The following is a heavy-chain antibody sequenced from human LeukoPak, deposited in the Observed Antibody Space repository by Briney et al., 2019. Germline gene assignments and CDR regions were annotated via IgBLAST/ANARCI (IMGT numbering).Heavy chain of an antibody. D-gene: IGHD6-13*01. CDR1: GFTFSTYN. Sequence: GGSLRLSCAASGFTFSTYNMNWVRQAPGKGLEWVSYISSSSTTIYNADSVKGRFTISRDNAKNSLYLQMDSLRDEDTAVYYCARVRSGQQLVLGDYWGQGALVTVSS. V-gene: IGHV3-48*02. J-gene: IGHJ4*02. CDR2: ISSSSTTI. CDR3: ARVRSGQQLVLGDY.